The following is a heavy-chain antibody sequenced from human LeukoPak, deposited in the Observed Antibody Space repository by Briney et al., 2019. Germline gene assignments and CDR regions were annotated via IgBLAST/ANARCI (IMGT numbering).Heavy chain of an antibody. Sequence: GASVKVSCKASGFTFTSSAMQWVRQARGQRLEWIGWIVVGSGNTNYAQKFQERVTITRDMSTSTAYMELSSLRSEDTAVYYCAAVDHLYYYGSGSYLPLDYWGQGTLVTVSS. CDR2: IVVGSGNT. CDR1: GFTFTSSA. CDR3: AAVDHLYYYGSGSYLPLDY. V-gene: IGHV1-58*02. J-gene: IGHJ4*02. D-gene: IGHD3-10*01.